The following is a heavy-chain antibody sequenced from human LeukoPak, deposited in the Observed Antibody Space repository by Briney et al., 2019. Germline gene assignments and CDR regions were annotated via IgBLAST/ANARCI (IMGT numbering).Heavy chain of an antibody. CDR2: IYYSGST. Sequence: PSETLSLTCTVSGGSISSYYWSWIRQPPGKGLEWIGYIYYSGSTNYNPSLKSRVTISVDTSKNQFSLKLSSVTAADTAVYYCASTGYCSSTSCLREGWFDPWGQGTLVTVSS. CDR1: GGSISSYY. V-gene: IGHV4-59*12. D-gene: IGHD2-2*01. CDR3: ASTGYCSSTSCLREGWFDP. J-gene: IGHJ5*02.